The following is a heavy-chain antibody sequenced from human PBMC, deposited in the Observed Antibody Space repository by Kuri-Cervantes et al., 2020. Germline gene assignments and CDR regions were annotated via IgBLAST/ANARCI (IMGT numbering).Heavy chain of an antibody. V-gene: IGHV3-53*01. D-gene: IGHD6-19*01. CDR2: IYSGGST. Sequence: LSLTCAASGFTVSSNYMSWVRQAPGKGLERVSVIYSGGSTYYADSVKGRFTISRDNSKNTLYLQMNSLRAEDTAVYYCARDRVAVAGYYYYGMDVWGQGTTVTVSS. CDR1: GFTVSSNY. J-gene: IGHJ6*02. CDR3: ARDRVAVAGYYYYGMDV.